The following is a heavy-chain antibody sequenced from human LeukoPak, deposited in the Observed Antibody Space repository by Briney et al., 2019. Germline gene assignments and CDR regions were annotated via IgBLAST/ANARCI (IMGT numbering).Heavy chain of an antibody. Sequence: PGRSLRLSCAASGFTFSSYGIHWVRQAPGKGLEWVAVISYDGSNKYYADSVKGRFTISRDNSKNTLYLQMNSLRAEDTAVYYCAKEVYYESSAYPDYWGQGTPVTVSS. CDR1: GFTFSSYG. V-gene: IGHV3-30*18. D-gene: IGHD3-22*01. CDR2: ISYDGSNK. CDR3: AKEVYYESSAYPDY. J-gene: IGHJ4*02.